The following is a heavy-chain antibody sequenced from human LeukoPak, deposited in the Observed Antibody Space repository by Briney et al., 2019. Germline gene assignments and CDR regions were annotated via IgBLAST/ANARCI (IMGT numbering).Heavy chain of an antibody. Sequence: SVKVSCKASGGTFSSYAISWVRQAPGQGLEWMGGIIPIFGTANYAQKFQGRVTITADESTSTAYMELSSLRSEDTAVYYCAKYKNPNPPQRDALNIWAKGQWSPSLQ. CDR3: AKYKNPNPPQRDALNI. J-gene: IGHJ3*02. D-gene: IGHD1-14*01. CDR1: GGTFSSYA. V-gene: IGHV1-69*13. CDR2: IIPIFGTA.